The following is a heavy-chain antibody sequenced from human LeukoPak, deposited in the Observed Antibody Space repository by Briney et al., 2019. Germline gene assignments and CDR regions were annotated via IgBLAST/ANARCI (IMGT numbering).Heavy chain of an antibody. Sequence: ASVKVSCKASGYTFTGYYMHWVRQAPGQGLEWMGWINPNSGGTNYAQKFQGWVTMTRDTSISTAYMELSRLRSDDTTVYYCARGLGEKQQLGRSSYGMDVWGQGTTVTVSS. J-gene: IGHJ6*02. CDR2: INPNSGGT. CDR1: GYTFTGYY. V-gene: IGHV1-2*04. CDR3: ARGLGEKQQLGRSSYGMDV. D-gene: IGHD6-13*01.